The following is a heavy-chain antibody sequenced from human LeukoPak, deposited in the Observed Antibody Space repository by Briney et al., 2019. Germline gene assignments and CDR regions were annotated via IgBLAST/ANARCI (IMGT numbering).Heavy chain of an antibody. Sequence: GGSLRLSCTTSGFTFSSYSMNWVRQAPGKGLEWVSSISSSSYIYYADSVKGRFTISRDNAKNSLYLQMNSLRAEDTAVYYCARAGYSSRGFLPWGQGTLVTVSS. CDR3: ARAGYSSRGFLP. CDR2: ISSSSYI. J-gene: IGHJ4*02. D-gene: IGHD6-13*01. V-gene: IGHV3-21*01. CDR1: GFTFSSYS.